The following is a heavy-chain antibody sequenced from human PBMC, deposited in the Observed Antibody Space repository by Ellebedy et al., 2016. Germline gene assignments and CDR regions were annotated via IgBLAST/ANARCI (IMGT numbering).Heavy chain of an antibody. CDR3: ARDEGSGYYV. Sequence: GEFLKISXAASGFTFSDYYMSWIRQAPGKGLEWVSYISSSGSTIYYADSVKGRFTISRDNAKNSLYLQMNSLRAEDTAVYYCARDEGSGYYVWGQGTLVTVSS. D-gene: IGHD3-3*01. J-gene: IGHJ4*02. V-gene: IGHV3-11*01. CDR2: ISSSGSTI. CDR1: GFTFSDYY.